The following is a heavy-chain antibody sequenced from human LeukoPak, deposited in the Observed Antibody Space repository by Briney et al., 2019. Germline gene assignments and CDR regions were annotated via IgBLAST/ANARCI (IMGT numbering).Heavy chain of an antibody. V-gene: IGHV4-30-4*01. J-gene: IGHJ4*02. D-gene: IGHD3-10*01. Sequence: SSETLSLTCTVSGGSINSGDSYWGWIRQPPGKSLEWIGYISYSGSPYYNPSLRGRVAISGDTSKNQFSLRLGTVTAADTAVYCCARVPYGSGTYYFDYWGPGILVTVSS. CDR3: ARVPYGSGTYYFDY. CDR2: ISYSGSP. CDR1: GGSINSGDSY.